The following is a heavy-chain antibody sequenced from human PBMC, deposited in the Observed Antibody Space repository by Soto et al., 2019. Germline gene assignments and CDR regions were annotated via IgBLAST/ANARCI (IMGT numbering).Heavy chain of an antibody. J-gene: IGHJ4*02. CDR2: IYYSGST. D-gene: IGHD1-26*01. CDR1: GGSISSGGYY. V-gene: IGHV4-31*03. Sequence: SETLSLTCTVSGGSISSGGYYWSWIRQHPGKGLEWIGYIYYSGSTYYNPSLKSRVTISVDTSKNQFSLKLSSVTAADTAVYYCASTRMEFIVYWGQGTLVTVSS. CDR3: ASTRMEFIVY.